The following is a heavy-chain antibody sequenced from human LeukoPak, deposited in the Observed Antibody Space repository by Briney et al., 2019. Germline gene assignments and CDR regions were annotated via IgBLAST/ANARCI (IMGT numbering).Heavy chain of an antibody. J-gene: IGHJ4*02. D-gene: IGHD3-10*02. Sequence: PSQTLSLTCTVSGGSISSGGNFWTWIRQHPGKGLEWIGYIYNSGRTYYNPSLKSRVTISLDTSKNQFSLKLGSVTAADTAVYYCAREGGYVERTLDSWGQGTLVTVSP. CDR3: AREGGYVERTLDS. CDR1: GGSISSGGNF. CDR2: IYNSGRT. V-gene: IGHV4-31*03.